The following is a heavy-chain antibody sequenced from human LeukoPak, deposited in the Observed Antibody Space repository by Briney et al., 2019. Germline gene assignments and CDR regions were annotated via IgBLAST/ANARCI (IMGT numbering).Heavy chain of an antibody. CDR1: GFTVNNNY. Sequence: GGSLRLSCAASGFTVNNNYMSWVRQAPGKGLEWVSSISSSSSYIYYADSVKGRFTISRDNAKNSLYLQMNSLRAEDTAVYYCARRFGEPYVDYWGQGTLVTVSS. V-gene: IGHV3-21*01. J-gene: IGHJ4*02. D-gene: IGHD3-10*01. CDR2: ISSSSSYI. CDR3: ARRFGEPYVDY.